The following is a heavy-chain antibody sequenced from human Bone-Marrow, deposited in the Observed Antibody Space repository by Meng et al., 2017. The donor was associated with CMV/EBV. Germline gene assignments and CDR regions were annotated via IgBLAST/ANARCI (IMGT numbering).Heavy chain of an antibody. V-gene: IGHV1-69*10. J-gene: IGHJ4*02. CDR1: GGTFSSYA. CDR3: ARALIVVVPAAMGY. CDR2: IIPILGIA. D-gene: IGHD2-2*01. Sequence: SVKVSCKASGGTFSSYAISWVRQAPGQGLEWMGGIIPILGIANYAQKFQGRVTITADKSTSTAYMELSSLRSEDTAVYYCARALIVVVPAAMGYWGQGTLVTVSS.